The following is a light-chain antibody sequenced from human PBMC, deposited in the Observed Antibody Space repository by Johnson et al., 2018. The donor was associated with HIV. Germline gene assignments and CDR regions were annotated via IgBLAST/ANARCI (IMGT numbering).Light chain of an antibody. CDR3: GPWDSSLSAGYV. CDR2: ENN. CDR1: SSNIGNHY. Sequence: QSVLTQPPSVSAAPGQKVTISCSGSSSNIGNHYVSWYQHLPGTAPKLLIFENNKRPSGIPDRFSGAKSGASATLGITGLQPGDEADYYCGPWDSSLSAGYVFGTGTKVTVL. V-gene: IGLV1-51*02. J-gene: IGLJ1*01.